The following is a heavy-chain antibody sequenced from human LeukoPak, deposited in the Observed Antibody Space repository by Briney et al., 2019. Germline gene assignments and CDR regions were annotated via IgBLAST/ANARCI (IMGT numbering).Heavy chain of an antibody. CDR3: AKDLEMAALAFVADY. Sequence: PGRSLRLSCAASGFTFSNFGMHWVRQAPGKGLEWVAVISDDERNKYYAGSVKGRFTISRDNSKNTLYLQMSSLRAEDTAIYYCAKDLEMAALAFVADYWGQGTLVTVSS. CDR2: ISDDERNK. CDR1: GFTFSNFG. V-gene: IGHV3-30*18. D-gene: IGHD5-24*01. J-gene: IGHJ4*02.